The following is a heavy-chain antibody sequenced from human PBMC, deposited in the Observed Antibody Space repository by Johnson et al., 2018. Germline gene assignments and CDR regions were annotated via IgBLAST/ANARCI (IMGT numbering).Heavy chain of an antibody. CDR2: IWYAGSNQ. V-gene: IGHV3-33*01. D-gene: IGHD3-22*01. J-gene: IGHJ4*02. CDR3: ARASEPHYFESSGTLFDY. Sequence: QVQLGEGGGGVVQPGRTRGLSCAASGFTFNMYGMHWVRPAPGKGLDWVAVIWYAGSNQYYADAATGRFTISRDNSKDTLYLQRDSLRAEDTAGYYCARASEPHYFESSGTLFDYWVQGTLVTVSS. CDR1: GFTFNMYG.